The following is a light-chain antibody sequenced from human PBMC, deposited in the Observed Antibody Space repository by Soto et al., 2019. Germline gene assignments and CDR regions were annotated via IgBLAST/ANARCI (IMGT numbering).Light chain of an antibody. CDR3: QQANSLPFT. J-gene: IGKJ3*01. Sequence: DIQMTQSPSSVSASVGDRVTITCRGSQGVGSWFAWYQQKPGKAPKLLSSAASSLKNGIPSRFSGSGSGTYFTLTISSLQPEDFATYYFQQANSLPFTFGPGTKVDTK. CDR2: AAS. CDR1: QGVGSW. V-gene: IGKV1-12*01.